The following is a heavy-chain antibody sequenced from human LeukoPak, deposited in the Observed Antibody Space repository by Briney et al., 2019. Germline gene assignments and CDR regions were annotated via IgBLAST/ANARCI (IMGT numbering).Heavy chain of an antibody. Sequence: ASVKLSRKASGYTFGTYGISWVRQAPGQGLEWMGWISTYNGDTNYAQNLQGRVTMTTDTSTSTAYMELRSLRSDDTAVYYCARETSSRDDPWGQGTLVIVSS. D-gene: IGHD2-2*01. CDR2: ISTYNGDT. CDR1: GYTFGTYG. J-gene: IGHJ5*02. V-gene: IGHV1-18*01. CDR3: ARETSSRDDP.